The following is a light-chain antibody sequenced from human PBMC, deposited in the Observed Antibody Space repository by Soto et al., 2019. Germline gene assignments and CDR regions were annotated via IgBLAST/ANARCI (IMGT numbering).Light chain of an antibody. CDR1: SSDVGGYNY. J-gene: IGLJ1*01. CDR2: EVS. Sequence: QSVLTQPASVSGSPGQSITISCTGTSSDVGGYNYVSWYQQHPGKAPKLMIYEVSNRPSGVSNRFSDSKSGNTASLTISGLQAEVEADYYCTSYTSSITYVFGTGTKVTVL. CDR3: TSYTSSITYV. V-gene: IGLV2-14*01.